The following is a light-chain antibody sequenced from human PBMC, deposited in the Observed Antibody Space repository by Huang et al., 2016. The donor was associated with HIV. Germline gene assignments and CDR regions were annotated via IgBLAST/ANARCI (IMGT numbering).Light chain of an antibody. CDR3: QRISTYPLT. V-gene: IGKV1-9*01. Sequence: IQLTQSPSSLSIYVVDKVTITCRASQAIPNYVAWYQQRPGKAPKLLIYASSTLHSGVPSRFSGSGSRADITLSIANVQPEDSTYYYCQRISTYPLTFGRGTKVEIK. CDR2: ASS. J-gene: IGKJ4*01. CDR1: QAIPNY.